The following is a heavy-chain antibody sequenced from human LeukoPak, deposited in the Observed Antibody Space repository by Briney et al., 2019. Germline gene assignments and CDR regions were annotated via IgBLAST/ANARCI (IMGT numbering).Heavy chain of an antibody. CDR1: GFIFSSYG. CDR2: ISYDGSNK. D-gene: IGHD3-10*01. V-gene: IGHV3-30*18. Sequence: GGSLRLSCAASGFIFSSYGMHWVRRAPGKGLEWVAVISYDGSNKYYADSVKGRFTISRDNSKNTLYLQMNSLRAEDTAVYYCAKSSGTYYSIDYWGQGTLVTVSS. J-gene: IGHJ4*02. CDR3: AKSSGTYYSIDY.